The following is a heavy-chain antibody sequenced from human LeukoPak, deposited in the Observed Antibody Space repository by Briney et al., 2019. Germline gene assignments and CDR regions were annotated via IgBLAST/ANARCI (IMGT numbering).Heavy chain of an antibody. CDR2: ISSSGSTI. D-gene: IGHD3-22*01. CDR3: ARSPPLYYHYDSSDLYFDY. J-gene: IGHJ4*02. Sequence: GGSLRLSCAASGFTFSSYSMNWVRQAPGKGLEWFSYISSSGSTIYYADSVKGRFTISRDNAKNSLYLQMNSLRAEDTAVYYCARSPPLYYHYDSSDLYFDYWGQGTLVTVSS. CDR1: GFTFSSYS. V-gene: IGHV3-48*04.